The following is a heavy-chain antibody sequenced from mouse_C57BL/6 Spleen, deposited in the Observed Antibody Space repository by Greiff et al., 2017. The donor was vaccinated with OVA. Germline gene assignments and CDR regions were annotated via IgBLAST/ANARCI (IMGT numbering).Heavy chain of an antibody. CDR3: ARTLDGSSYYWYFDV. CDR2: INPSTGGT. V-gene: IGHV1-42*01. J-gene: IGHJ1*03. Sequence: VQLQQSGPELVKPGASVKISCKASGYSFTGYYMNWVKQSPEKSLEWIGEINPSTGGTTYNQKFKAKATLTVDKSSSTAYMQLKSLTSEDSAVYYGARTLDGSSYYWYFDVWGTGTTVTVSS. D-gene: IGHD1-1*01. CDR1: GYSFTGYY.